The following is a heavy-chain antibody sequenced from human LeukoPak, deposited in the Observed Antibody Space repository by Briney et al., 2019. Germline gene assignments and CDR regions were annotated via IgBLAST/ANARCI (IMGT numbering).Heavy chain of an antibody. CDR3: ARATSAIFGVVNYFDY. CDR2: IIPIFGTA. D-gene: IGHD3-3*01. J-gene: IGHJ4*02. CDR1: GYSFTTYG. V-gene: IGHV1-69*05. Sequence: ASVKVSCKASGYSFTTYGITWVRQAPGQGLEWMGGIIPIFGTANYAQKFQGRVTITTDESTSTAYMELSSLRSEDTAVYYCARATSAIFGVVNYFDYWGQGTLVTVSS.